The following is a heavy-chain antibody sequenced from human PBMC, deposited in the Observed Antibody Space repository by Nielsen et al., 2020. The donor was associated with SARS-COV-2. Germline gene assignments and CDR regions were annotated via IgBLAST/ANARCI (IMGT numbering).Heavy chain of an antibody. CDR3: VRDTGARDFDY. V-gene: IGHV3-7*01. CDR2: IRRDGGAR. Sequence: GESLKISCAASGFTFSDYYMSWVRQAPGKGLEWVANIRRDGGARFYVDSVKGRFTISRDNAKNSLYLQMYSLRAEDTAVYYCVRDTGARDFDYWGQGTLITVSS. D-gene: IGHD4-11*01. CDR1: GFTFSDYY. J-gene: IGHJ4*02.